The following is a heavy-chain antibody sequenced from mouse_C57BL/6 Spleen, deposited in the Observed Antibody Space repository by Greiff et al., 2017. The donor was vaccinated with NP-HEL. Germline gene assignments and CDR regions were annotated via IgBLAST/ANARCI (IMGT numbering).Heavy chain of an antibody. CDR1: GYAFSSYW. CDR2: IYPGDGDT. V-gene: IGHV1-80*01. J-gene: IGHJ1*03. Sequence: QVHVKQSGAELVKPGASVKISCKASGYAFSSYWMNWVKQRPGKGLEWIGQIYPGDGDTNYNGQFKGKATLTADKSSSTAYMQLSSLTSEDSAVYFCAREEWGRSPFFDVWGTGTTVTVAS. CDR3: AREEWGRSPFFDV. D-gene: IGHD1-1*01.